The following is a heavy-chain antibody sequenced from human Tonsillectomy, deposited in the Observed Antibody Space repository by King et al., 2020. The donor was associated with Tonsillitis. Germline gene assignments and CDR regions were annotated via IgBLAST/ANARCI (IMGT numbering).Heavy chain of an antibody. J-gene: IGHJ4*02. CDR1: GFTFSDSA. CDR3: TRYDTYSY. D-gene: IGHD3-22*01. V-gene: IGHV3-73*02. Sequence: VQLVESGGGLVQPGGSLKLSCAASGFTFSDSAMHWVRQASGKGLEWVGRIRSKTHSYATAYAASVKGRFTISRDDSKNMAFLQMNSLKAEDTAVYYCTRYDTYSYWGQGTLVTVSS. CDR2: IRSKTHSYAT.